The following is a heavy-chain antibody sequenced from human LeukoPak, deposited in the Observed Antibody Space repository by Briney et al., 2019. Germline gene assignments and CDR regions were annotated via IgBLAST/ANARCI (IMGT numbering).Heavy chain of an antibody. CDR3: AREGWFDP. CDR2: IYTSGST. CDR1: GDSISSGNYY. Sequence: PSQTLSLTCTVSGDSISSGNYYWSWIRQPAGKQLEWIGRIYTSGSTYYNPSLKSRVTISVDTSKNQFSLKLSSVTAADTAVYYCAREGWFDPWGQGTLVTVSS. J-gene: IGHJ5*02. V-gene: IGHV4-61*02.